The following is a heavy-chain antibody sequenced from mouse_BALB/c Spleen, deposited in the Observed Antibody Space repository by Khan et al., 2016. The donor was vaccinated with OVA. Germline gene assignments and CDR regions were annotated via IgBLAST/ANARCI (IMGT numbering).Heavy chain of an antibody. V-gene: IGHV2-6-4*01. Sequence: QVQLKESGPGLVAPSQSLSITCTVSGFSLSRYNIHWVRQPPGKGLEWLGMILGGGDTDYNSTLNSRLSICKDNSKSQAFSKMNSLQTDDTAMYYCARTCNKYDSYYAMGYWGQGTSVTVS. CDR1: GFSLSRYN. J-gene: IGHJ4*01. D-gene: IGHD2-14*01. CDR3: ARTCNKYDSYYAMGY. CDR2: ILGGGDT.